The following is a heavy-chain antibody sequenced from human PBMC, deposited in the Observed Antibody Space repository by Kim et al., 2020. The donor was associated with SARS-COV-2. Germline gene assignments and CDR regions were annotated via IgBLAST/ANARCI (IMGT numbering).Heavy chain of an antibody. Sequence: DAVKGRFTISRDNSKNTLYLQMNSLRAEDTAVYYCAKDFLRYGDPTGGDYWGQGTLVTVSS. J-gene: IGHJ4*02. V-gene: IGHV3-30*02. D-gene: IGHD4-17*01. CDR3: AKDFLRYGDPTGGDY.